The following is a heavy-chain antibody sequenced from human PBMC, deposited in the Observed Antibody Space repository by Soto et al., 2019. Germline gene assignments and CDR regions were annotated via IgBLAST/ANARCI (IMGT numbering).Heavy chain of an antibody. J-gene: IGHJ4*02. CDR1: GGSISSYY. CDR3: ARDKITGLFDY. CDR2: INYSGST. D-gene: IGHD2-8*02. V-gene: IGHV4-59*12. Sequence: SETLSLTCTVSGGSISSYYWSWIRQPPGKGLEWIGEINYSGSTNYNPSLKSRVTISVDTSKNQFSLKLTSVTAADTAVYYCARDKITGLFDYWGQGTLVTVPQ.